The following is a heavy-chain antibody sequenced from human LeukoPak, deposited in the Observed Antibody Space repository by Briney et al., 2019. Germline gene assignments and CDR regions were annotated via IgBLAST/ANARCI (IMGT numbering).Heavy chain of an antibody. CDR3: ARAAGGYYYYYYGMDV. Sequence: ASVKVSCKASGYTFTSYGISWVRQAPGQGLEWMGWISAYNGNTNYAQKLQGRVTMTTDTSTSTAYMELRSLRSDDTAVYYCARAAGGYYYYYYGMDVWGQGTTVTVSS. CDR1: GYTFTSYG. D-gene: IGHD1-26*01. CDR2: ISAYNGNT. J-gene: IGHJ6*02. V-gene: IGHV1-18*01.